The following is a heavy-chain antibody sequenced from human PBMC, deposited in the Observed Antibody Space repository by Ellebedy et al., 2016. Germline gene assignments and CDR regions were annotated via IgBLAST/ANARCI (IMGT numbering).Heavy chain of an antibody. Sequence: GESLKISCVASGFTFSSYSMNWVRQAPGKGLEWVSSISSSSSYIYYADSVKGRFTISRDNAKNSLYLQMNSLRAEDTAVYYCARDHVGATNGGFDYWGQGTLVTVSS. CDR1: GFTFSSYS. V-gene: IGHV3-21*01. CDR2: ISSSSSYI. CDR3: ARDHVGATNGGFDY. J-gene: IGHJ4*02. D-gene: IGHD1-26*01.